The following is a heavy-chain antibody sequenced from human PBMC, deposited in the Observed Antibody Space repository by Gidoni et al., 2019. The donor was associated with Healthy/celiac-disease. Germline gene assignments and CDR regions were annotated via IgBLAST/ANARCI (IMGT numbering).Heavy chain of an antibody. V-gene: IGHV3-21*01. Sequence: EVQLVESGGGLVKPGGSLRLSCAASGFTFRSYSMNWVRQAPGKGLEWVSSISSSSSYIYYADSVKGRFTISRDNAKNSLYLQMNSLRAEDTAVYYCARAYSSSSTLHHDAFDIWGQGTMVTVSS. CDR1: GFTFRSYS. CDR2: ISSSSSYI. D-gene: IGHD6-6*01. CDR3: ARAYSSSSTLHHDAFDI. J-gene: IGHJ3*02.